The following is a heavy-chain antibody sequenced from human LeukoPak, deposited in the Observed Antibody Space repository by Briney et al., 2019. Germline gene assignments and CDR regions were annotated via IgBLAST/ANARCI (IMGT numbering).Heavy chain of an antibody. CDR2: IIPILGIT. Sequence: GASVKVSCKASEGTFNSYGISWVRQAPGQGLEWMGRIIPILGITNYAQKFQGRVTITADTSTSTAYIELSSLTYDDTAVYYCARAGPRGFGEFPFDYWGQGTLVTVSS. CDR3: ARAGPRGFGEFPFDY. V-gene: IGHV1-69*04. CDR1: EGTFNSYG. J-gene: IGHJ4*02. D-gene: IGHD3-10*01.